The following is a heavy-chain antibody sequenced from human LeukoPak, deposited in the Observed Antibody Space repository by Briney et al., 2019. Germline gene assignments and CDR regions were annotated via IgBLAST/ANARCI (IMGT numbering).Heavy chain of an antibody. Sequence: GGSLRLSCEASGFTFSSYAMSWVRQAPGKGLEWVSVIYSGGSTYYADSVKGRFTISRHNSKNTLYLQMNSPRAEDTAVYYCARVRYSSSLDYWGQGTLVTVSS. CDR1: GFTFSSYA. CDR3: ARVRYSSSLDY. V-gene: IGHV3-53*04. J-gene: IGHJ4*02. D-gene: IGHD6-6*01. CDR2: IYSGGST.